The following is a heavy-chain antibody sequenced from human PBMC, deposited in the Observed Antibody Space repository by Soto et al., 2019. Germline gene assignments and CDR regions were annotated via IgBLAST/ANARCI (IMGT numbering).Heavy chain of an antibody. J-gene: IGHJ6*02. V-gene: IGHV5-51*01. Sequence: GESLKISCKGSGYSFTSHWISWVRQMPGKGLEWMGSIYPGNSETRYSPSFQGQVTISADKSVSTAYLQWSSLKASDTAMYYCARQPYARYGMDVWGQGTTVTVSS. CDR2: IYPGNSET. CDR1: GYSFTSHW. CDR3: ARQPYARYGMDV. D-gene: IGHD2-2*01.